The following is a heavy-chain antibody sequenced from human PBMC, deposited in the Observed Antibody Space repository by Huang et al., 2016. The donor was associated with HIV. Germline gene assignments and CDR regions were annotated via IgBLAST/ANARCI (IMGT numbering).Heavy chain of an antibody. V-gene: IGHV3-15*01. Sequence: EVQLVESGGGLVKPGGSLRLSCAASGFTFKDAWMGWVRQTPGKGLGWVGLIKTKDDGGTTDYAAPVKGRFSRSRDDSKNTFYLQMNSLKSEDTAVYYCTTWARTSAGGNWGQGTLVSVSS. CDR2: IKTKDDGGTT. CDR1: GFTFKDAW. CDR3: TTWARTSAGGN. J-gene: IGHJ4*02. D-gene: IGHD6-25*01.